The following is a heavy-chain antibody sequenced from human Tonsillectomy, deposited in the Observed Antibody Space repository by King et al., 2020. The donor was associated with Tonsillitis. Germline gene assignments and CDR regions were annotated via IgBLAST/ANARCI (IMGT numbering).Heavy chain of an antibody. CDR1: GFTFSSYA. CDR3: AKREGAFDI. V-gene: IGHV3-23*04. J-gene: IGHJ3*02. CDR2: ISGSGGTT. Sequence: VQLVESGGGLVQPGGSLRLSCAASGFTFSSYAMSWVRQAPGKGLEWVAAISGSGGTTYSANSVKGRFTSSRDNSKKTLYLQMNSLRAEDTAVYYCAKREGAFDIWGQGTMVTVSS.